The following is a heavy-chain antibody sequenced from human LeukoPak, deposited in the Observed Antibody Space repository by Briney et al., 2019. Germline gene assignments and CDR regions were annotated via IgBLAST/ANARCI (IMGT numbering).Heavy chain of an antibody. CDR2: IHYSGST. V-gene: IGHV4-39*01. CDR3: ARPRSDTTLNWFDP. D-gene: IGHD5-12*01. J-gene: IGHJ5*02. Sequence: SETLSLTCTVSGGSISSSSYYWGWIRQPPGKGLEWIGTIHYSGSTNYNPSLKSRVTISLDTSKNQFSLKLSSVTAADTAVYYCARPRSDTTLNWFDPWGQGTLVTVSS. CDR1: GGSISSSSYY.